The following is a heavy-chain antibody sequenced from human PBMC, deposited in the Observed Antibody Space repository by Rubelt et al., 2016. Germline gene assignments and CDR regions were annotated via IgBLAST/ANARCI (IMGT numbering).Heavy chain of an antibody. Sequence: GFTFSSYGMHWVRQAPGKGLEWVAVIWYDGSNKYYADSVKGRFTISRDNAKNSLYLQMNSLRAEDTAVYYCATPLGCCSGGSCSTRLDVWGQGTTVTVSS. J-gene: IGHJ6*02. D-gene: IGHD2-15*01. CDR2: IWYDGSNK. CDR1: GFTFSSYG. V-gene: IGHV3-33*03. CDR3: ATPLGCCSGGSCSTRLDV.